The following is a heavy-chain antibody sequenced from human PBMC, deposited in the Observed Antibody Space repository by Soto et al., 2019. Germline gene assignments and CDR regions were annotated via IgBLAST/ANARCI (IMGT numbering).Heavy chain of an antibody. V-gene: IGHV4-59*01. J-gene: IGHJ5*02. CDR3: ARQTTVGAWFDP. D-gene: IGHD4-17*01. CDR2: IYYSGST. Sequence: SETLSLTCTVSGGSISSYYWSWIRQPPGKGLEWIGYIYYSGSTNYNPSLKSRVTISVDTSKNQFALNLSSVTAADTAMYYCARQTTVGAWFDPWGQGTLVTVSS. CDR1: GGSISSYY.